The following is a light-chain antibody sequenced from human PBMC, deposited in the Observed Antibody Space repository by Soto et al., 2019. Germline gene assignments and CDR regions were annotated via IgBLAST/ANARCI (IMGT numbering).Light chain of an antibody. Sequence: QSALTQPASVSASPGQSITISCTGTSSDVGDYNYVSWYQQYPGKAPKLMIYEVINRPSGVSNRFSGSKSGNTASLTISGLQAEDEADYYCSSYRGNSLVVFGGGTKLTVL. CDR1: SSDVGDYNY. CDR2: EVI. J-gene: IGLJ2*01. CDR3: SSYRGNSLVV. V-gene: IGLV2-14*01.